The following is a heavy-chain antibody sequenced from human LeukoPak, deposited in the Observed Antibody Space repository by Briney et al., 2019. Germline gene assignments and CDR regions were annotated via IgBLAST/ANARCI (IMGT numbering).Heavy chain of an antibody. V-gene: IGHV3-30-3*01. CDR1: GFTFSSYA. D-gene: IGHD2-2*01. CDR2: ISYDGSNK. CDR3: AKDRVVAPFLAYHFDY. Sequence: GSLRLSCAASGFTFSSYAMHWVRQAPGKGLEWVAVISYDGSNKYYADSVKGRFTISRDNSKNTLYLQMNSLRAEDTAVYYCAKDRVVAPFLAYHFDYWGQGTLVTVSS. J-gene: IGHJ4*02.